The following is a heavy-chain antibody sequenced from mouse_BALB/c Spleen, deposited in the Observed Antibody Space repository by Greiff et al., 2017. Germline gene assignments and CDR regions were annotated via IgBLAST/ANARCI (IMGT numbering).Heavy chain of an antibody. CDR3: ARGDAWFAY. J-gene: IGHJ3*01. V-gene: IGHV1-80*01. Sequence: QVQLKESGAELVRPGSSVKISCKASGYAFSSYWMNWVKQRPGQGLEWIGQIYPGDGDTNYNGKFRDKATLTADKSSSTAYMQLSSLTSEDSAVYFCARGDAWFAYWGQGTLVTVSA. D-gene: IGHD3-3*01. CDR1: GYAFSSYW. CDR2: IYPGDGDT.